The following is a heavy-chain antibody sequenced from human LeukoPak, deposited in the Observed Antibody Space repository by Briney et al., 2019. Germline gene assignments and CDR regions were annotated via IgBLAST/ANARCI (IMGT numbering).Heavy chain of an antibody. CDR2: IYYSGST. J-gene: IGHJ4*02. D-gene: IGHD6-19*01. CDR1: GGSISSGGYY. CDR3: AREYSSGWYYFDY. V-gene: IGHV4-31*03. Sequence: TLSLTCTVSGGSISSGGYYWSWIRQHPGKGLEWIGYIYYSGSTYYNPSLKSRVTISVDTSKNQFSLKLSSVTAADTAVYYCAREYSSGWYYFDYWGQGTLVTVSS.